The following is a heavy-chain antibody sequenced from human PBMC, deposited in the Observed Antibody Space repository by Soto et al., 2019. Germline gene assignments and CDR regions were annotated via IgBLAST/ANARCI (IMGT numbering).Heavy chain of an antibody. J-gene: IGHJ4*02. CDR2: ISSNGGST. Sequence: PGGSLRLSCAASGFTFSSYAMHWVRQAPGKGLEYVSAISSNGGSTYYANSVKGRFTISRDNSKNTLYLQMGSLRAEDMAVYYCARAYSSSWLYFDYWGQGTLVTVSS. CDR3: ARAYSSSWLYFDY. V-gene: IGHV3-64*01. D-gene: IGHD6-13*01. CDR1: GFTFSSYA.